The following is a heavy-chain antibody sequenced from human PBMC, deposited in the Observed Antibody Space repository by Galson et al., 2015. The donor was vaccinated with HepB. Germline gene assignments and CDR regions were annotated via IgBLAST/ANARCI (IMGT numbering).Heavy chain of an antibody. V-gene: IGHV3-21*01. D-gene: IGHD6-13*01. CDR2: ISGSSDTI. CDR3: ARELPKSWSFRVHNDVDHAFDI. Sequence: SLRLSCAASGFTFSTYNMNWVRLVPGKGLEWISSISGSSDTIYFADSVRGRFTISRDDAKNSLYLNMNSLRAEDTAVNYCARELPKSWSFRVHNDVDHAFDIWGQGTVVTVSS. CDR1: GFTFSTYN. J-gene: IGHJ3*02.